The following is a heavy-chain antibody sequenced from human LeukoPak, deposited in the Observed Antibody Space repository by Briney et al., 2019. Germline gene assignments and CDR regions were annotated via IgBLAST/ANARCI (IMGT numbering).Heavy chain of an antibody. J-gene: IGHJ4*02. D-gene: IGHD3-9*01. CDR2: IYSGGST. Sequence: GGSLRLSCAASGFTVSSNYTSWVRQPPGKGLEWVSVIYSGGSTYYADSVKGRFTISRDNSKNTVYLQMNSLRAEDTAIYYCARAGVLRYLGDWGQGTLVTVSS. V-gene: IGHV3-66*01. CDR3: ARAGVLRYLGD. CDR1: GFTVSSNY.